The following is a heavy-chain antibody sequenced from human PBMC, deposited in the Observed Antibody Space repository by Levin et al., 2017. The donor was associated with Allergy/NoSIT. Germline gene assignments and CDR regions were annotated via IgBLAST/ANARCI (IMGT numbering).Heavy chain of an antibody. D-gene: IGHD1-26*01. V-gene: IGHV3-23*01. J-gene: IGHJ4*02. Sequence: GGSPRLSCAASGFTFSSSAMSWVRQAPGKGLEWVSAVDGGGGRTWYADSVRGRFTISRDNSKNTVCLQMNSLRAEDTAVYYCAKEGSGSYSENWGQGTLVTVSS. CDR3: AKEGSGSYSEN. CDR2: VDGGGGRT. CDR1: GFTFSSSA.